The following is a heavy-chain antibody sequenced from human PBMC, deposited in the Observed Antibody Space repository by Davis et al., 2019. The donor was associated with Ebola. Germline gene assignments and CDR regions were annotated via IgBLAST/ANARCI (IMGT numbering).Heavy chain of an antibody. CDR3: ARYSSSPYNWFDP. D-gene: IGHD6-6*01. Sequence: GESLKISCAASGFTFSSYAMSWVRQAPGKGLEWVSAISGSGGSTYYADSMKGRFTISRDNSKNTLYLQMNSLRAEDTAVYYCARYSSSPYNWFDPWGQGTLVTVSS. V-gene: IGHV3-23*01. CDR1: GFTFSSYA. CDR2: ISGSGGST. J-gene: IGHJ5*02.